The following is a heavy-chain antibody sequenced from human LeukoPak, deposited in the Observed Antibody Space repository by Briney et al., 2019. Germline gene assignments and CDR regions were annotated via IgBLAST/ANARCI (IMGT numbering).Heavy chain of an antibody. J-gene: IGHJ5*02. CDR1: GGSISSYY. Sequence: SETLSLTCTVSGGSISSYYWSWIRQPAGKGLEWIGRIYTSGSTNYNPSLKSRVTMSVDTSKNQFSLKPSSVTAADTAVYYCARDSLDPLLFDPWGQGTLVTVSS. CDR2: IYTSGST. CDR3: ARDSLDPLLFDP. V-gene: IGHV4-4*07.